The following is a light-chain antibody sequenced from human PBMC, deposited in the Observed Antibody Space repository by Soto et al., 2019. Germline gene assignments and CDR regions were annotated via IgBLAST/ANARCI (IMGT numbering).Light chain of an antibody. CDR2: GAS. CDR1: QTIISSS. CDR3: QQYGRSDPIT. V-gene: IGKV3-20*01. Sequence: EIVLTQSPGTLSLSPGNRATISCRASQTIISSSLAWYQQRPGQAPRLLIYGASIRATGVPDRFSGRGSGTEFTLTISRLEPEDFAVYYCQQYGRSDPITFGPGTKVDIK. J-gene: IGKJ3*01.